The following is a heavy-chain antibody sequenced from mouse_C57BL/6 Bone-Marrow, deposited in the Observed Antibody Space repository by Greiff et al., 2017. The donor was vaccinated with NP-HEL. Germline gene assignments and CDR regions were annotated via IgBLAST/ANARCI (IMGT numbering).Heavy chain of an antibody. CDR1: GYSITSGYD. V-gene: IGHV3-1*01. CDR2: ISYSGST. CDR3: ARDRDSNYVGWYFDV. J-gene: IGHJ1*03. Sequence: EVKLVESGPGMVKPSQSLSLTCTVTGYSITSGYDWHWIRHFPGNKLEWMGYISYSGSTNYNPSLKSRISITHDTSKNHFFLKLNSVTTEDTATYYCARDRDSNYVGWYFDVWGTGTTVTVSS. D-gene: IGHD2-5*01.